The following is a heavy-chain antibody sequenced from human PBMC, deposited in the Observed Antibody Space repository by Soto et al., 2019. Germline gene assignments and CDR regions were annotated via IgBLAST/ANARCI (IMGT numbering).Heavy chain of an antibody. CDR1: GFTFSNAW. Sequence: EVQLVESGGGLVKPGGSLRLSCAASGFTFSNAWMSWVRQAPGKGLEWVGRFKSKTDGGTTDYAAPVKGRFTISRDDSKXRLSLQMNSLKTEDTAVYYCTTVGGRGSGSYYKFQHWGQGTLVTVSS. CDR2: FKSKTDGGTT. J-gene: IGHJ1*01. D-gene: IGHD3-10*01. CDR3: TTVGGRGSGSYYKFQH. V-gene: IGHV3-15*01.